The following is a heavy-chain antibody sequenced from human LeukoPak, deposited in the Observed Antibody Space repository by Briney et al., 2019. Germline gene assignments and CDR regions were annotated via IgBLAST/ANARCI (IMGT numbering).Heavy chain of an antibody. D-gene: IGHD3-10*01. V-gene: IGHV3-7*01. CDR3: AKVWRVRGVITAVFDS. CDR1: GFTFSSYW. CDR2: IKQDGSEK. Sequence: PGGSLRLSCAASGFTFSSYWMSWVRQAPGKGLEWVANIKQDGSEKNYVDSVKGQFTISRDNAKNSLYLQMNSLRAEDTAVYYCAKVWRVRGVITAVFDSWGQGTLVTVSS. J-gene: IGHJ4*02.